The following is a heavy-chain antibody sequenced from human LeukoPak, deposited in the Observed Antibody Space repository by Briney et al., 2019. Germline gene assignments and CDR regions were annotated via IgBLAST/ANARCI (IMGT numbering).Heavy chain of an antibody. Sequence: GGSLRLSCAASGFTFTSYWMSWMRQAPGKGLQWVANIKHDGSEQYYVDSVKGRFTISRDNARNSLYLQMNSLGVEDTAVYYCKSGGATPGAFDYWGQGALVTVSS. CDR3: KSGGATPGAFDY. J-gene: IGHJ4*02. V-gene: IGHV3-7*01. CDR2: IKHDGSEQ. CDR1: GFTFTSYW. D-gene: IGHD2-8*02.